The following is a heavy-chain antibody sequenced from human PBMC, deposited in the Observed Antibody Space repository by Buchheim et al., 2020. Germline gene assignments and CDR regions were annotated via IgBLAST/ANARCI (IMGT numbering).Heavy chain of an antibody. CDR2: ISGSGGTT. Sequence: EVQLLESGGGLVQPGGSLRLSCAASGFTFSSHGMTWVRQGPGKGLEWVSTISGSGGTTYYADYVKGRFTISRDNSKNTLYLQINSLRAEDTAVYYCVAAVSTNYLDLWGQGTL. V-gene: IGHV3-23*01. CDR1: GFTFSSHG. CDR3: VAAVSTNYLDL. D-gene: IGHD6-19*01. J-gene: IGHJ4*02.